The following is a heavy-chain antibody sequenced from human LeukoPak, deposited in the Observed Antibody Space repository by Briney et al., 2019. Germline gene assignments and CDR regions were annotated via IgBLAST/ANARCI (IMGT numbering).Heavy chain of an antibody. Sequence: PGGSLRLSCAASGFTFSSYTMSWVRQAPGKGLEWVSAISHTSEYTYHADSVKGRFTISRDNSKNTLYLQMNSLRAEDTAMYYCAKDLRAGTYNYYFDFCGQGTLVTVSS. CDR1: GFTFSSYT. V-gene: IGHV3-23*01. CDR2: ISHTSEYT. CDR3: AKDLRAGTYNYYFDF. D-gene: IGHD3-10*01. J-gene: IGHJ4*02.